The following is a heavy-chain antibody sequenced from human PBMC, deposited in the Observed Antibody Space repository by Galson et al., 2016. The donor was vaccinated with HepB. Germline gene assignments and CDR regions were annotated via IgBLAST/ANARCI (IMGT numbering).Heavy chain of an antibody. D-gene: IGHD2-21*02. CDR2: IYYSGTT. V-gene: IGHV4-4*02. CDR3: VRDRAYIVTDY. Sequence: LSLTCAVSGGSISSYNWWTWVRQPPGKGLEWIGTIYYSGTTYYNPSLESRITISVDTPNNKISLNVNSVTAADTAVYYCVRDRAYIVTDYWGQGILVTVSS. J-gene: IGHJ4*02. CDR1: GGSISSYNW.